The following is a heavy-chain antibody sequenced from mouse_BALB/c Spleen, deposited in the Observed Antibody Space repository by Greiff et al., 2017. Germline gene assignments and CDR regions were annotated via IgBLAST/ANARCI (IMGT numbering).Heavy chain of an antibody. CDR2: ISSGGGST. CDR3: ASPWDGEFAY. J-gene: IGHJ3*01. Sequence: EVNLVESGGGLVKPGGSLKLSCAASGFAFSSYDMSWVRQTPEKRLEWVAYISSGGGSTYYPDTVKGRFTISRDNAKNTLYLQMSSLKSEDTAMYYCASPWDGEFAYWGQGTLVTVSA. D-gene: IGHD4-1*01. V-gene: IGHV5-12-1*01. CDR1: GFAFSSYD.